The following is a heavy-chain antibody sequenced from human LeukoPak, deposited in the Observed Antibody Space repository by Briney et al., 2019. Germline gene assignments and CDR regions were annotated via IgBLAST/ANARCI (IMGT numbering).Heavy chain of an antibody. J-gene: IGHJ4*02. CDR3: AREVASAAFDY. CDR1: GFTFSGYW. Sequence: SGGSLRLSCAASGFTFSGYWMHWVRQAQGKGLVWVSLIKSDGSSAMYAYSVKGRFSISRDNAKNTLDLQMNSLRAEDTAVYFCAREVASAAFDYWGQGTPVTVSS. D-gene: IGHD5-12*01. V-gene: IGHV3-74*03. CDR2: IKSDGSSA.